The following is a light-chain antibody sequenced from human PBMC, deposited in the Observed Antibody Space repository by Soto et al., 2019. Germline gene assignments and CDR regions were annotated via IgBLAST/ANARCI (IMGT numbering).Light chain of an antibody. V-gene: IGKV1-27*01. J-gene: IGKJ3*01. CDR1: QGIGNS. CDR3: QSYNSAPLT. CDR2: AAS. Sequence: DIQMTQSPSSLSASVEDRVTITCRASQGIGNSFAWYQQQPGKAPKLLIFAASTLQSGVPSRFSGSGSGTDFTLTISTLQPEDVATYYCQSYNSAPLTFGPGTKVDIK.